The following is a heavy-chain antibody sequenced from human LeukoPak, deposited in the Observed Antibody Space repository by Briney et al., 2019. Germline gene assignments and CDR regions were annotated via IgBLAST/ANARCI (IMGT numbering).Heavy chain of an antibody. CDR2: IIPIFGSA. CDR1: GYPFTSYE. V-gene: IGHV1-69*05. CDR3: ARDRNSGNYIENWFDP. D-gene: IGHD4-11*01. J-gene: IGHJ5*02. Sequence: ASVKVSCKASGYPFTSYEINWVRQATGQGLEWMGGIIPIFGSANYAQRLQGRITITTDESTSTAYMELSSLRSEDTAVYYCARDRNSGNYIENWFDPWGQGTLVTVSS.